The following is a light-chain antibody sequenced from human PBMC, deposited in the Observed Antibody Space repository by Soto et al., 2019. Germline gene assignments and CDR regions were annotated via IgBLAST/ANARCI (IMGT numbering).Light chain of an antibody. CDR2: RVS. J-gene: IGKJ1*01. Sequence: DVVLTQSPLSLPVNFGQPASISCRSSKSLVYSDGNTHLSWFHQRPGQSPRRLIYRVSSGDSWVPGRFSGSGSGTDFTLEISGVEAEDVGIYFCAQGTHWPRTFGQGSKGEVK. CDR3: AQGTHWPRT. CDR1: KSLVYSDGNTH. V-gene: IGKV2-30*01.